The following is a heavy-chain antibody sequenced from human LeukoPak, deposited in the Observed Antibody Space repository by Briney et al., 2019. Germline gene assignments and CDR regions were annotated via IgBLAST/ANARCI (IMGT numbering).Heavy chain of an antibody. J-gene: IGHJ3*02. D-gene: IGHD2-2*01. Sequence: GGSLRLSCAASGFTFSSYSMNWVRQAPGKGLEWVSSISSSSSYIYYADSVKGRFTISRDNAKNSLYLQMNSLRAEDTAVYYCARDRSPYAVGAFDIGAKGQWLPSLQ. CDR2: ISSSSSYI. V-gene: IGHV3-21*01. CDR1: GFTFSSYS. CDR3: ARDRSPYAVGAFDI.